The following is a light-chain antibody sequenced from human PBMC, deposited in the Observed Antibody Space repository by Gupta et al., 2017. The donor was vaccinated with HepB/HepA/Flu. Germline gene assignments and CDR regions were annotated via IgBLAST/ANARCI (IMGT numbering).Light chain of an antibody. Sequence: EIVLTQSPGTLSLSPGEGATLSCRASQNVGSDSIAWYLQRPGQAPRLLIYGTSSRATGITDRFIGSGSGTDFTLTIGSLEPEDFAVYSCQLYGNSLTFGGGTKVEI. J-gene: IGKJ4*01. V-gene: IGKV3-20*01. CDR1: QNVGSDS. CDR3: QLYGNSLT. CDR2: GTS.